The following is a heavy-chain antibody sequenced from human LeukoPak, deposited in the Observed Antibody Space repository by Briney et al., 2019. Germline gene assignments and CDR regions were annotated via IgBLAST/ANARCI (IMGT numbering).Heavy chain of an antibody. CDR1: GFTFSDYS. J-gene: IGHJ6*03. V-gene: IGHV3-21*01. Sequence: GGSLRLSCIASGFTFSDYSFNWVRQAPGKGLEWVSSITSSSSYIYYADSVKGRFTISRDNAKSSLYLQMNSLRDEDTAVYYCARDPYSGNYGDYYYYYMDVWGKGTTVTISS. CDR3: ARDPYSGNYGDYYYYYMDV. D-gene: IGHD1-26*01. CDR2: ITSSSSYI.